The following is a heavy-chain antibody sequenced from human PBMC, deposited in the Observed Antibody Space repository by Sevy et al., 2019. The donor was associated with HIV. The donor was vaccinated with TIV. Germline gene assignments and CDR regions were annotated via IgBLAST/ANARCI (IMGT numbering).Heavy chain of an antibody. CDR3: ARCGGSGSYFYYFDY. D-gene: IGHD3-10*01. J-gene: IGHJ4*02. CDR2: IIPIFGTA. CDR1: GGTFSSYA. V-gene: IGHV1-69*13. Sequence: ASVKVSCKASGGTFSSYAISWVRQAPGQGLEWMGGIIPIFGTANYAQKFQGRVTITADESTSTAYMELSSLRSEDTAVYYCARCGGSGSYFYYFDYWGQGTLVTVSS.